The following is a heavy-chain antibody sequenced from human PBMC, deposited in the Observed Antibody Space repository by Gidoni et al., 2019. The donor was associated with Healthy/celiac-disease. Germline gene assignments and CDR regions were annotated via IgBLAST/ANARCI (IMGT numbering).Heavy chain of an antibody. CDR3: ARDRFYGSGSTYDY. V-gene: IGHV1-69*01. Sequence: QVQLVQSGAEVKTPGSSVKVSCKASGGTFRSYAISWVRQAPGQGLEWMGGMIPIFGTANYAQKFQGRVTITADESTSTAYMELSSLRSEDTAVYYCARDRFYGSGSTYDYWGQGTLVTVSS. J-gene: IGHJ4*02. D-gene: IGHD3-10*01. CDR1: GGTFRSYA. CDR2: MIPIFGTA.